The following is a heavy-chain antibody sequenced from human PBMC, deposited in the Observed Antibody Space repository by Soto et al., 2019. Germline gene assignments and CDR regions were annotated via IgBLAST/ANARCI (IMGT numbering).Heavy chain of an antibody. CDR2: IGTAGDT. CDR3: ARATADYYFWSGYRLYYGTDV. V-gene: IGHV3-13*01. J-gene: IGHJ6*02. D-gene: IGHD3-3*01. Sequence: GGSLRLSCAASGFTFSSYDMHWVRQATGKGLEWVSAIGTAGDTYYPGSVKGRFTISRENAKNSLYLQMNSLRAEDTAVYYCARATADYYFWSGYRLYYGTDVRGPGTTVTVSS. CDR1: GFTFSSYD.